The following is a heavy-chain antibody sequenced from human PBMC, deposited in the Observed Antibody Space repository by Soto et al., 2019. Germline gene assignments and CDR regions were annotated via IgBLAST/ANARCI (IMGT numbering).Heavy chain of an antibody. CDR2: ISYDGSNK. CDR1: GFTFSSYG. V-gene: IGHV3-30*18. Sequence: QVQLVESGGGVVQPGRSLRLSCAASGFTFSSYGMHWVRQAPGKGLEWVAVISYDGSNKYYADSVKGRFTISRDNSKHTLYLQINSLRAEETAVYYCAKDVVVGATTGLGDYYYYYGMDVWGQGTTVTVSS. D-gene: IGHD1-26*01. J-gene: IGHJ6*02. CDR3: AKDVVVGATTGLGDYYYYYGMDV.